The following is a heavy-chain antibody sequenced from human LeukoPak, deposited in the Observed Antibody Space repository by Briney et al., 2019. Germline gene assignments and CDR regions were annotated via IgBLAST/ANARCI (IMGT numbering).Heavy chain of an antibody. J-gene: IGHJ4*02. Sequence: GGSLRLSCAASGFTFSSYAMSWVRQAPGKGLEWVSAISGSGGSTYYADSVKGRFTISRDNSKNTLYLQMNSLRAEDTAVYYCAKAYDSSGYYPPDYWGQGTVVTVSS. CDR3: AKAYDSSGYYPPDY. CDR1: GFTFSSYA. D-gene: IGHD3-22*01. CDR2: ISGSGGST. V-gene: IGHV3-23*01.